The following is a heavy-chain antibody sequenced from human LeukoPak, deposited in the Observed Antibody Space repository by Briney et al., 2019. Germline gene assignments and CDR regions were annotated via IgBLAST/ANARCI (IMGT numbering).Heavy chain of an antibody. CDR3: ALTTFSSGFYYFDY. V-gene: IGHV4-38-2*01. D-gene: IGHD6-19*01. Sequence: SETLSLTCAVYGGSFSGYYWGWIRQPPGKGLEWIGSIYHSGSTYYNPSLKSRVTISVDTSKNQFSLKLSSVTAADTAVYYCALTTFSSGFYYFDYWGQGTLVTVSS. CDR2: IYHSGST. J-gene: IGHJ4*02. CDR1: GGSFSGYY.